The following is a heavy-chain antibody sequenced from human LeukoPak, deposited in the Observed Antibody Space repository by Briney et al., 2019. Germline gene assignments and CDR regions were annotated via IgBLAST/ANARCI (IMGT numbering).Heavy chain of an antibody. D-gene: IGHD5-18*01. CDR2: ISSSSSYI. Sequence: TGGSLRLSCAASGFTSSSYSMNWVRQAPGKGLEWVSSISSSSSYIYYADSVKGRFTISRDNAKNSLYLQMNSLRAEDTAVYYCAGTWIQLWFGAFDIWGQGTMVTVSS. V-gene: IGHV3-21*01. CDR3: AGTWIQLWFGAFDI. J-gene: IGHJ3*02. CDR1: GFTSSSYS.